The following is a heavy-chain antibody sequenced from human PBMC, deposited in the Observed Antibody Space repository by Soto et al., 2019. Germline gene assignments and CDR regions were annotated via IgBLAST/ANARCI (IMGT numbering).Heavy chain of an antibody. D-gene: IGHD3-3*01. CDR2: IYYSGST. V-gene: IGHV4-31*03. J-gene: IGHJ6*02. CDR3: ASSYYDFWSGYSNPPGMDV. CDR1: GGSISSGGYY. Sequence: SETLSLTCTVSGGSISSGGYYWSWIRQHPGKGLEWSGYIYYSGSTYYNPSLKSRVTISVDTSKNQFSLKLSSVTAADTAVYYCASSYYDFWSGYSNPPGMDVWGQGTTVTVSS.